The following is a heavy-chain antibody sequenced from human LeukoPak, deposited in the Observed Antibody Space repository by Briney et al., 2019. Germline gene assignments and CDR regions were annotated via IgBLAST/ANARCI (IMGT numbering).Heavy chain of an antibody. J-gene: IGHJ6*02. CDR1: GFTFSSYG. D-gene: IGHD3-10*01. V-gene: IGHV3-33*01. Sequence: GGSLRLSCAASGFTFSSYGMHWVRQAPGKGLEWVAVIWYDGSNKYYADSVKGRFTISRDNSKNTLYLRMNSLRAEDTAVYYCARGGYYLYGMDVWGQGTTVTVSS. CDR3: ARGGYYLYGMDV. CDR2: IWYDGSNK.